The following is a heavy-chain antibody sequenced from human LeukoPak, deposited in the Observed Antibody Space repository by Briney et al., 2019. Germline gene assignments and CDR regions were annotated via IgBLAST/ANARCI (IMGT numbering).Heavy chain of an antibody. D-gene: IGHD5-18*01. CDR3: VSDGQLWFPGDFQH. CDR2: ISSSSSDI. CDR1: GFSFSAYS. V-gene: IGHV3-21*01. Sequence: GGPLRLSCAASGFSFSAYSMNWVRQTPGKGLEWLSTISSSSSDIFYADSVKGRFTISRDNAKKSLYLQMSSLRVDDTAVYYCVSDGQLWFPGDFQHWGQGTLVTVSS. J-gene: IGHJ1*01.